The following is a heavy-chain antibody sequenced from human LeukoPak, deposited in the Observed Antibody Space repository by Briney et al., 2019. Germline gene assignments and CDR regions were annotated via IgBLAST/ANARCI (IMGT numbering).Heavy chain of an antibody. V-gene: IGHV3-23*01. J-gene: IGHJ4*02. CDR3: AKGSYYDSSGSFYFDY. CDR1: GFTFSSYA. Sequence: GGSLRLSCAASGFTFSSYAMSWVRQAPGKGLEWVSGISGSGDNTYYADSVKGRFTISRDNSKNTLYVQVNGLGTEDTAAYYCAKGSYYDSSGSFYFDYWGQGTLVTVSS. D-gene: IGHD3-22*01. CDR2: ISGSGDNT.